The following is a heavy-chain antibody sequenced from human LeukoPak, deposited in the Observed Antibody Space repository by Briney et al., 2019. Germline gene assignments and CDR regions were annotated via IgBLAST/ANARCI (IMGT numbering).Heavy chain of an antibody. CDR1: GGSISSGSYY. V-gene: IGHV4-61*02. D-gene: IGHD3-22*01. J-gene: IGHJ5*02. CDR2: IYSSGST. CDR3: AGSVYYDSSGYYFPARWFDP. Sequence: PSETLSLTCTVSGGSISSGSYYWSWIRQPAGKGLEWIGRIYSSGSTNYNPSLKSRVTISVDTSKNQFSLKLSSVTAADTAVYYCAGSVYYDSSGYYFPARWFDPWGQGTLVSVTS.